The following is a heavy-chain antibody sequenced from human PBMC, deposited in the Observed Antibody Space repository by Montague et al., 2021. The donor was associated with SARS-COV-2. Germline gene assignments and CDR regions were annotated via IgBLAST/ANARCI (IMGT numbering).Heavy chain of an antibody. CDR1: GGSISSSSYY. CDR2: IYYSGST. D-gene: IGHD3-10*01. Sequence: SETLSLTCTVSGGSISSSSYYWGWIRQPPGKGLEWIGSIYYSGSTYYNPSLKSRVTISVDTSKNQFSLKLSSVTAADTAVYYCARDLPGYYGSGSYGGMDVWGQGTTVTVSS. CDR3: ARDLPGYYGSGSYGGMDV. V-gene: IGHV4-39*07. J-gene: IGHJ6*01.